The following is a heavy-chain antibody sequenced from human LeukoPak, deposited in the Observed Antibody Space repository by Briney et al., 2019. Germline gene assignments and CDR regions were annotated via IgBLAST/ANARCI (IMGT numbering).Heavy chain of an antibody. J-gene: IGHJ4*02. CDR1: GFTFSNAW. V-gene: IGHV3-23*01. CDR2: IDGNGGDT. Sequence: GGSLRLSCTASGFTFSNAWMNWVRQAPGRGLEWVASIDGNGGDTYYADSVKGRFPISRDHSKNTVYLQMNSLSAEDTAVYYCARDFYGSGSYYTVAFDSWGQGTLVTVSS. CDR3: ARDFYGSGSYYTVAFDS. D-gene: IGHD3-10*01.